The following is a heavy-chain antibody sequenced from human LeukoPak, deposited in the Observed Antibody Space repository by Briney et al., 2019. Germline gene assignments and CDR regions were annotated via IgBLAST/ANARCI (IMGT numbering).Heavy chain of an antibody. CDR2: IYSGGST. D-gene: IGHD3-22*01. CDR3: ARDSYEYYDSSGYYPH. V-gene: IGHV3-53*05. Sequence: GGSLRLSCAASGFTVSSNYMSWVRQAPGKGLEWVSVIYSGGSTYYADSVKGRFTISRDNSKNTLYLQMNSLRAEDTAVYYCARDSYEYYDSSGYYPHWGQGTLVTVSS. CDR1: GFTVSSNY. J-gene: IGHJ4*02.